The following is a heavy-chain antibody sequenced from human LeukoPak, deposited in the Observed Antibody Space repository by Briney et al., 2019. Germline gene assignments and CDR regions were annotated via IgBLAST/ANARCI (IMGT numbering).Heavy chain of an antibody. V-gene: IGHV3-7*01. J-gene: IGHJ4*02. Sequence: GGSQRLSCATSGFSFSRSWMDWVRQAPGKGLEWVANIKEDGSETHYVDSAKGRFTISRDNAKNSLFLQVDNLRVEDTAIYYCSRSLNYWGQGTLVTVSP. CDR2: IKEDGSET. CDR1: GFSFSRSW. CDR3: SRSLNY.